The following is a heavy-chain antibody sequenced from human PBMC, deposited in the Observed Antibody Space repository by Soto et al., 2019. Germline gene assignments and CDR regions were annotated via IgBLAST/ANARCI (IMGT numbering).Heavy chain of an antibody. CDR1: GFTFSSYA. J-gene: IGHJ4*02. CDR2: ISYDGSNK. D-gene: IGHD3-10*01. V-gene: IGHV3-30-3*01. CDR3: ARDPMGRYYGSGSYYFDY. Sequence: QVQLVESGGGVVQPGRSLRLSCAASGFTFSSYAMHWVRQAPGKGLEWVAVISYDGSNKYYADSVKGRFTISRDNSKNTLYLQMNSLRAEDRAVYYWARDPMGRYYGSGSYYFDYWGQGTLVTVSS.